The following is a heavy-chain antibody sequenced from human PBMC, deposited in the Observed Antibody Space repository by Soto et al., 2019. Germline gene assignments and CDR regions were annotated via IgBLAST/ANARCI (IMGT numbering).Heavy chain of an antibody. CDR2: INSDGSIT. D-gene: IGHD3-16*01. Sequence: GGSLRLCCVASGFSFSDYWMHWFRQVPGKGLVWLSRINSDGSITSYADSVKGRFTISRDNAKNTLYLQMSSLRTEDSAVYYCASQIWPGYCGRGTLVTVSS. CDR3: ASQIWPGY. V-gene: IGHV3-74*01. J-gene: IGHJ4*02. CDR1: GFSFSDYW.